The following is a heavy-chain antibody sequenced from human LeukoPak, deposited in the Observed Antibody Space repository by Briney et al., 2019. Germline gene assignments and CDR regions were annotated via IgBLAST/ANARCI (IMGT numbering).Heavy chain of an antibody. D-gene: IGHD5-18*01. J-gene: IGHJ4*02. V-gene: IGHV4-59*08. Sequence: SETLSLTCSVSGGSMNSYYWSWIRQSPGKGLEWIGYIYYSGNTNYNPSLKSRVTISVDTSKNQFSLKVSSVTAADTALYYCARAGYNHGFFNLDYWGQGTLVTVSS. CDR1: GGSMNSYY. CDR2: IYYSGNT. CDR3: ARAGYNHGFFNLDY.